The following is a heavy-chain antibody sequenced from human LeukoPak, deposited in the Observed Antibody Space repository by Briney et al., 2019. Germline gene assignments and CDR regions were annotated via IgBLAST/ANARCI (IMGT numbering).Heavy chain of an antibody. Sequence: PGGSLRLSCAASGFTFNSYYMNWVRQAPGKGLVWVSRINRDGSDTIYADSVKGRFTISRDNAKNTLFLQMNSLRAEDTAVYYCAREDFGVDYWGQGTLVTVSS. J-gene: IGHJ4*02. CDR2: INRDGSDT. D-gene: IGHD3-10*01. CDR3: AREDFGVDY. CDR1: GFTFNSYY. V-gene: IGHV3-74*01.